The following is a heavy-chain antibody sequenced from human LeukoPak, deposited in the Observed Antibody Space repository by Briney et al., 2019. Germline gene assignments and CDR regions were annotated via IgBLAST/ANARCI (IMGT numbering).Heavy chain of an antibody. D-gene: IGHD1-7*01. CDR1: GGSFSGYY. J-gene: IGHJ3*02. CDR3: ARESGTGTLPYGAFDI. CDR2: INHSGST. V-gene: IGHV4-34*01. Sequence: SETLSLTCAVYGGSFSGYYWSWIRQPPGKGLEWIGEINHSGSTNYNPSLKSRVTISVDTSKNQFSLKLSSVTAADTAVYYCARESGTGTLPYGAFDIWGQGTMVTVSS.